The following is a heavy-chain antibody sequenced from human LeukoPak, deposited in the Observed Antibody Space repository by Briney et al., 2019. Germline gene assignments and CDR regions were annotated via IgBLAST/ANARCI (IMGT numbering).Heavy chain of an antibody. Sequence: PGGSLRLSCAASGFTFSSYSMNWVRQAPGKGLEWVSSISSSSSYIYYADSVKGRFTLSRDNAKNSLYLQMNSLRAEDTAVYYCARDRCSSSSCYVYYGMDVWGQGTTVTVSS. CDR1: GFTFSSYS. J-gene: IGHJ6*02. CDR2: ISSSSSYI. V-gene: IGHV3-21*01. D-gene: IGHD2-2*01. CDR3: ARDRCSSSSCYVYYGMDV.